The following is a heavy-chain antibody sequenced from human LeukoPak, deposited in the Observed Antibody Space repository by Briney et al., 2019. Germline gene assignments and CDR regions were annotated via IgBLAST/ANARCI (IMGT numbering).Heavy chain of an antibody. Sequence: GGSLRLSCAASGFTFSSYSMNWVRQAPGKGLEWVSSISSSSNYIYYADSVKGRFTLSRDNAKNSLWLQTNSLRAEDTAVYYCARGEGDSGGNFVGDYWGQGTLVTVSS. CDR1: GFTFSSYS. CDR2: ISSSSNYI. J-gene: IGHJ4*02. D-gene: IGHD4-23*01. CDR3: ARGEGDSGGNFVGDY. V-gene: IGHV3-21*01.